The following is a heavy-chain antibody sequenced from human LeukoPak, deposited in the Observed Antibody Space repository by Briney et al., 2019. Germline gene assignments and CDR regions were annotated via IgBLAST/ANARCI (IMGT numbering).Heavy chain of an antibody. J-gene: IGHJ6*03. CDR1: GFTFSSYS. CDR3: ARKGPDYYMDV. Sequence: PGGSLRLSCAASGFTFSSYSMNWVRQAPGKGLEWVSSISSSSSYIYYADSVKGRFTISRDNAKNSLYLQMNSLRAEDTDVYYCARKGPDYYMDVWGKGTTVTVSS. CDR2: ISSSSSYI. V-gene: IGHV3-21*01.